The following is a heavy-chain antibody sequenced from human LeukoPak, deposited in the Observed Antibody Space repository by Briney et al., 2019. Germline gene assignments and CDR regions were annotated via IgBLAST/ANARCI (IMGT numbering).Heavy chain of an antibody. D-gene: IGHD6-13*01. CDR2: VYTSGST. V-gene: IGHV4-61*02. J-gene: IGHJ4*02. Sequence: PSETLSLTCTVSGGSLSSTNYYWSWIRQPARKGLEWIGRVYTSGSTNYNPSLKSRVTMSIDTSKNQFSLKLSSVTAADTAVYYCARDQPAAALDYWGQGTLVTVSS. CDR3: ARDQPAAALDY. CDR1: GGSLSSTNYY.